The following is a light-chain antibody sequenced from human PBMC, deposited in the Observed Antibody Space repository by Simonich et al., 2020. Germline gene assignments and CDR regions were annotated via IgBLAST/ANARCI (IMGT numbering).Light chain of an antibody. J-gene: IGLJ2*01. CDR2: EGS. Sequence: QSALTQPASVSGSPGQSITISCTGTSSDVGGYTYVSWYQQHPGKAPKLMIYEGSKRPSGVSNRFSGSKSGNTASLTISGLQAEDEADYYCCSYAGSSTSVVFGGGTKLTVL. V-gene: IGLV2-23*01. CDR3: CSYAGSSTSVV. CDR1: SSDVGGYTY.